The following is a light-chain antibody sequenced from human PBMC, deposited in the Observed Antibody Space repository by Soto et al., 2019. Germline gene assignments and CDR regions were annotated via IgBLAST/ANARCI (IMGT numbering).Light chain of an antibody. CDR1: FNDVGGYNY. J-gene: IGLJ3*02. V-gene: IGLV2-8*01. CDR2: DVT. CDR3: CSYAGANWV. Sequence: QSALTQPPSASGSPGQSVTISCTGTFNDVGGYNYVSWYQQHPGKAPKVIISDVTKRPSGVSDRFSGSKSGNTASLTISGLQTEDEADYSCCSYAGANWVFGGGTKLTVL.